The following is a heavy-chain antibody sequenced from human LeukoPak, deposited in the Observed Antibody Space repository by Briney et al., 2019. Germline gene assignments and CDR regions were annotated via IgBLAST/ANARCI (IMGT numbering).Heavy chain of an antibody. J-gene: IGHJ4*02. CDR2: ISSSSSYI. Sequence: GGSLRLSCAASGFTFSSYAMSWVRQAPGKGLEWVSSISSSSSYIYYADSVKGRFTISRDNAKNSLYLQMNSLRAEDTAVYYCARADYYDSGSGYWGQGTLVTVSS. D-gene: IGHD3-22*01. CDR1: GFTFSSYA. V-gene: IGHV3-21*01. CDR3: ARADYYDSGSGY.